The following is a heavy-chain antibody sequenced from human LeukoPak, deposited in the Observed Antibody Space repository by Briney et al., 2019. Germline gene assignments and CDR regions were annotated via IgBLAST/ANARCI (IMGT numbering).Heavy chain of an antibody. CDR1: GFTFSSYW. CDR2: INSDGSST. J-gene: IGHJ4*02. D-gene: IGHD3-22*01. CDR3: ARDYRTYYYDSSGPDY. V-gene: IGHV3-74*01. Sequence: GGSLRLSCAASGFTFSSYWMHWVRQAPGKELVWVSRINSDGSSTSYADSVKGRLTLSRDNAKNTLYLQMNSLRAEDTAVYYCARDYRTYYYDSSGPDYWGQGTLVTVSS.